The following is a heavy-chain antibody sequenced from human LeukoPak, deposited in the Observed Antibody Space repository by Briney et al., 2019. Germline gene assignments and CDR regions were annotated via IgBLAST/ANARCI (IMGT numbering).Heavy chain of an antibody. CDR3: ARVNFYYYDSSGYYDY. CDR2: ISYDGSNK. V-gene: IGHV3-30-3*01. D-gene: IGHD3-22*01. Sequence: GRSLRLSCAASGVTFSSYAMHWVRQAPGKGLEWVTVISYDGSNKYYADSVKGRFTISRDNSKNTLYLQMNSLRAEDTAVYYCARVNFYYYDSSGYYDYWGQGTLVTVSS. CDR1: GVTFSSYA. J-gene: IGHJ4*02.